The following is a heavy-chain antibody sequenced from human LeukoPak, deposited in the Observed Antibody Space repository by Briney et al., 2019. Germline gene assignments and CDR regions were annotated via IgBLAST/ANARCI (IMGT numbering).Heavy chain of an antibody. CDR1: GFTFSSYG. J-gene: IGHJ4*02. V-gene: IGHV3-33*01. Sequence: GGSLRLSCAASGFTFSSYGMHWVRQAPGKGLEWVAVIWYDGSNKYYADSVKGRFTISRDNSKNTLYLQMNSLRAEDTAVYYCASGNDYCGKLQIDYWGQGTLVTVSS. D-gene: IGHD4-23*01. CDR3: ASGNDYCGKLQIDY. CDR2: IWYDGSNK.